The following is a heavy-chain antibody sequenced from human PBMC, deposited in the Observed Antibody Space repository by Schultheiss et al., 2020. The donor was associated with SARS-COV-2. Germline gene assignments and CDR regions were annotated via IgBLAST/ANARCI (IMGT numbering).Heavy chain of an antibody. CDR2: INSDGSST. Sequence: GGSLRLSCAASGFTFSSYDMHWVRQAPGKGLVWVSRINSDGSSTSYADSVKGRFTISRDNAKNTLYLQMNSLRAEDTAVYYCAKDRYSGSSDFDYWGQGTLVTVSS. J-gene: IGHJ4*02. V-gene: IGHV3-74*01. CDR1: GFTFSSYD. CDR3: AKDRYSGSSDFDY. D-gene: IGHD1-26*01.